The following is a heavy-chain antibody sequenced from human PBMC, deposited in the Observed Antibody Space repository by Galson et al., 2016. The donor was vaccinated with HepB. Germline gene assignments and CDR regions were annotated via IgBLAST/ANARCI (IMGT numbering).Heavy chain of an antibody. CDR3: AKDSGYDGGAFEY. CDR2: ISYDGSNK. Sequence: SLRLSCAASGFTFSSYGMHWVRQAPGKGLEWVAVISYDGSNKYYADSVKGRFTISRDNSKNTLYLQMNSLRAEDTAVYYCAKDSGYDGGAFEYWGQGTLVTVSS. J-gene: IGHJ4*02. D-gene: IGHD5-12*01. V-gene: IGHV3-30*18. CDR1: GFTFSSYG.